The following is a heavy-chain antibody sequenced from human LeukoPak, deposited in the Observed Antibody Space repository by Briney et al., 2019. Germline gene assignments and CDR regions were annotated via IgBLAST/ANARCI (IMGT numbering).Heavy chain of an antibody. CDR2: INHSGST. D-gene: IGHD4-17*01. V-gene: IGHV4-39*07. CDR3: ARDSGDYGCAFDI. J-gene: IGHJ3*02. CDR1: GGSISSSSYH. Sequence: SETLSLTCTVSGGSISSSSYHWGWIRQPPGKGLEWIGEINHSGSTNYNPSLTSRVTISVDTSKNQFSLKLSSVTAADTAVYYCARDSGDYGCAFDIWGQGTMVTVSS.